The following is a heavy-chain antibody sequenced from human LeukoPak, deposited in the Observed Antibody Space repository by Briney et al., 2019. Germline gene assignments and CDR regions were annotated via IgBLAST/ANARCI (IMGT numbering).Heavy chain of an antibody. CDR1: GYSFTSYW. CDR3: ARRGVPAAKPGVNWFDP. D-gene: IGHD2-2*01. CDR2: IDPRDSYT. J-gene: IGHJ5*02. V-gene: IGHV5-10-1*01. Sequence: PGESLRISCKGSGYSFTSYWIIWVRQMPGKGLEWMGRIDPRDSYTNYSPSFQGHVTISVDKSISTAYLQWSSLKASDTAMYYCARRGVPAAKPGVNWFDPWGQGTLVTVSS.